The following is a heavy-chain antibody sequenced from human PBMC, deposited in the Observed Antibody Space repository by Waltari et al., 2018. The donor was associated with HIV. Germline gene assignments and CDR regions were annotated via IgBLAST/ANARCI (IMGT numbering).Heavy chain of an antibody. CDR3: ARSSGSKGDYFDY. Sequence: QLQLQESGPGLVKPSQTLSLTCAVSGGSISSGDSYWSSIRQPPGTGLEWIGYIYHSGSTYYNPSLKSRVTISVDRSKNQFSLKLSSVTAADTAVYYCARSSGSKGDYFDYWGQGTLVTVSS. J-gene: IGHJ4*02. D-gene: IGHD6-19*01. CDR1: GGSISSGDSY. CDR2: IYHSGST. V-gene: IGHV4-30-2*01.